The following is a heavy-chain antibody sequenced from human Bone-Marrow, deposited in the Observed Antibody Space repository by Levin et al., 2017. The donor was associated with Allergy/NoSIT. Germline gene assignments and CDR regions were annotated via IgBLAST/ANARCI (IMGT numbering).Heavy chain of an antibody. V-gene: IGHV3-15*01. Sequence: GESLKISCAASGIVFRNTWMNWVRQAPGKGLEWVGRIKTKSDGLTTDYAAPGKGRFTFSRDDSKNTLYLQMNSMKSQGTAVYYCPALYCSGGGCYFDSWGQGTLVTVSS. CDR1: GIVFRNTW. J-gene: IGHJ4*02. CDR3: PALYCSGGGCYFDS. CDR2: IKTKSDGLTT. D-gene: IGHD2-15*01.